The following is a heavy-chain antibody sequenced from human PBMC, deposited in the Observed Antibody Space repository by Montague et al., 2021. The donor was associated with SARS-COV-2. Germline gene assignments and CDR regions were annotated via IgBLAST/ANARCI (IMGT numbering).Heavy chain of an antibody. D-gene: IGHD3-9*01. CDR3: ARESSSRYYDILTGYDYYYYMDV. CDR1: GFTFSSHA. J-gene: IGHJ6*03. Sequence: SLRLSCAASGFTFSSHAMHWVRQAPGKGLEWVAVISYDGSNKYYVDSVKGRFTISRDNSKNTLYLQMNSLRAEDTAVYYCARESSSRYYDILTGYDYYYYMDVWGKGTTVTVSS. V-gene: IGHV3-30*04. CDR2: ISYDGSNK.